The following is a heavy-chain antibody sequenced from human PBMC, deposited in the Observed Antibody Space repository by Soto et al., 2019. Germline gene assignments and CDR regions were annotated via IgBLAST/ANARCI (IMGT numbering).Heavy chain of an antibody. D-gene: IGHD3-22*01. CDR3: AKVYSDSSGYYYPDAFDI. J-gene: IGHJ3*02. CDR2: IGGSGGTT. Sequence: PGGSLRLSCAASGFTFTNYAMSWVRQAPGKGLEWVSDIGGSGGTTYSSDSVKGRFTISRDKSKNTLYLQMNSLRAEDTAVYYCAKVYSDSSGYYYPDAFDIWGQGTMVTVS. V-gene: IGHV3-23*01. CDR1: GFTFTNYA.